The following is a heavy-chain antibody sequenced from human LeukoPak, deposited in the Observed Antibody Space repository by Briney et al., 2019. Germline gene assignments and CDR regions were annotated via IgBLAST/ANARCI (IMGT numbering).Heavy chain of an antibody. CDR3: ARPTYYYDSSGYYYQFDPQYYYYYGMDV. V-gene: IGHV1-18*01. CDR1: GYTFTSYG. J-gene: IGHJ6*02. Sequence: ASVKVSCKASGYTFTSYGISWVRQAPGQGLEWMGWISAYNGNTNYAQKLQGRVTMTTDTSTSTAYMELRSLRSDDTAVYYCARPTYYYDSSGYYYQFDPQYYYYYGMDVWGQGTTVTVSS. D-gene: IGHD3-22*01. CDR2: ISAYNGNT.